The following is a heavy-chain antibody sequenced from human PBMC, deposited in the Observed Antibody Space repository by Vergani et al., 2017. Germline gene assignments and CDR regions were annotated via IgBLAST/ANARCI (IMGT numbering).Heavy chain of an antibody. CDR3: ARRRRVRYIEPKCWFDP. CDR1: GGSFSGYY. J-gene: IGHJ5*02. Sequence: QVQLQQWGAGLLKPSETLSLTCAVYGGSFSGYYWSWIRQPPGKGLEWIGEINHSGSNNYNPSLKSRVTISVDASKNQFSLKLSSVTGADSTVYYCARRRRVRYIEPKCWFDPWGQGTLVTVSS. CDR2: INHSGSN. D-gene: IGHD3-9*01. V-gene: IGHV4-34*01.